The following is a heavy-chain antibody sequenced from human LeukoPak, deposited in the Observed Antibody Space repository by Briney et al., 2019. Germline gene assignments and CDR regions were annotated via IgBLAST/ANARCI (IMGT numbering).Heavy chain of an antibody. CDR3: ARENRAYYYYGMDV. Sequence: GGSLRLSCAASGFTFSSYAMSWVRQAPGKGLEWVSAISGSGGSTYYADSVKGRFTISRDNSKNTLYLQMNSLRAEDTAVYYCARENRAYYYYGMDVWGQGTTVTVSS. CDR1: GFTFSSYA. CDR2: ISGSGGST. V-gene: IGHV3-23*01. J-gene: IGHJ6*02.